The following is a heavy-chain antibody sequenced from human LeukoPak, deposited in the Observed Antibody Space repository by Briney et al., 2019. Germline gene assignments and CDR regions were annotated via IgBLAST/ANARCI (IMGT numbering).Heavy chain of an antibody. CDR1: GFSFSSYW. CDR2: INSDGSST. V-gene: IGHV3-74*01. CDR3: ARDMGARGYSYGSIDY. J-gene: IGHJ4*02. Sequence: PGGSLRLSCAASGFSFSSYWMSWVRQAPGKGLVWVSRINSDGSSTSYADSVKGRFTISRDNAKNTLYLQMNSLRAEDTAVYYCARDMGARGYSYGSIDYWGQGTLVTVSS. D-gene: IGHD5-18*01.